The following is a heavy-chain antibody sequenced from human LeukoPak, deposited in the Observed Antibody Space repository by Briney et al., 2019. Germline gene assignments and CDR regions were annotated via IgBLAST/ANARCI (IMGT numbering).Heavy chain of an antibody. D-gene: IGHD3-3*01. CDR3: ARGIVTIFGVVMGAFDI. V-gene: IGHV4-4*07. Sequence: SETPSLXCTVSGGSISRYYWSWIRQPAGKGLEWVGRIYTSGSTNYNPSLKSRVTISVDTSKNQFSLKLSSVTAADTAVYYCARGIVTIFGVVMGAFDIWGRGTMVTVSS. J-gene: IGHJ3*02. CDR1: GGSISRYY. CDR2: IYTSGST.